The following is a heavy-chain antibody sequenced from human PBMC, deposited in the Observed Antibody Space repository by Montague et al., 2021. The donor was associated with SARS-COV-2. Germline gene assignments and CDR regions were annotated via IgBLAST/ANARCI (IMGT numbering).Heavy chain of an antibody. D-gene: IGHD3-16*01. Sequence: SETLSLTCTVSGGSISSSNYYWGWIRQPPGKGLEWIGTIVYTGNPYYXXXLRSRVAISLDTSKNQFSLRLRSVTAADTAVFYCVSGRRGSVLKASPGAFDFWGQGTMVTVSS. J-gene: IGHJ3*01. V-gene: IGHV4-39*01. CDR3: VSGRRGSVLKASPGAFDF. CDR1: GGSISSSNYY. CDR2: IVYTGNP.